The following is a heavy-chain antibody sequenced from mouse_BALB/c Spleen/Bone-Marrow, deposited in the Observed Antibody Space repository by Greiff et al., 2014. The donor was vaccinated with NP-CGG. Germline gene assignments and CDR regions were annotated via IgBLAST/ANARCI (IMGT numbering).Heavy chain of an antibody. CDR3: ARKGYTGYFDV. CDR2: IWSGGGT. V-gene: IGHV2-2*02. D-gene: IGHD2-2*01. Sequence: QVQLKESGPGLVKPSQSLSITCTVSGFSLTTYGLHWVRQSPGKGLEWLGVIWSGGGTDYNAAFISRLIITKENSKSQVFFKMNSLQTNDTAMYYCARKGYTGYFDVWGVGTTVTVSS. J-gene: IGHJ1*01. CDR1: GFSLTTYG.